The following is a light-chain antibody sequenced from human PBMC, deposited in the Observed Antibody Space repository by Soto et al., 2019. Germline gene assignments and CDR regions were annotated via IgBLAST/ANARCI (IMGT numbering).Light chain of an antibody. J-gene: IGKJ1*01. Sequence: IPMTPSPSTLSASVGDRGTLTCRASQSISSWLAWYQQKPGKAPKLLIYKASSLESGVPSRFSGSGSGTEFTLTISSLQPDDFATYYCQQYNSYWTFGQGTKVDIK. CDR3: QQYNSYWT. CDR1: QSISSW. CDR2: KAS. V-gene: IGKV1-5*03.